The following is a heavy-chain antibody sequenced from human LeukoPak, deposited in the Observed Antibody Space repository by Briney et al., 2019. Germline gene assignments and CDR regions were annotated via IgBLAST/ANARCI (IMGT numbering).Heavy chain of an antibody. Sequence: PSETLSLTCTVSGGSISSGGYYWSWIRQHPGKGLEWIGYIYYSGSTYYNPSLKSRVTISVDTSKNQFSLKLSFVTAADTAVYYCARHQDVVAASDYWGQGTLVTVSS. CDR2: IYYSGST. CDR3: ARHQDVVAASDY. CDR1: GGSISSGGYY. V-gene: IGHV4-39*01. J-gene: IGHJ4*02. D-gene: IGHD5-12*01.